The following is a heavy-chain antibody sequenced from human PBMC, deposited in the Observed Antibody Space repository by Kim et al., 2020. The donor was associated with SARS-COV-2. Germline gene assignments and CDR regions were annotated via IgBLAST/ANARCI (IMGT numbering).Heavy chain of an antibody. CDR2: IHVSGST. J-gene: IGHJ4*02. CDR1: GDSLSTYY. V-gene: IGHV4-4*07. D-gene: IGHD6-19*01. CDR3: ARLVAGADRRFDY. Sequence: SETLSLICTVSGDSLSTYYWSWIRQPAGKGVEWIGRIHVSGSTNYNPSLKSRVTMSVDTSDNQMSLRLSSVSAADTAMYYCARLVAGADRRFDYWGQGILVTVSS.